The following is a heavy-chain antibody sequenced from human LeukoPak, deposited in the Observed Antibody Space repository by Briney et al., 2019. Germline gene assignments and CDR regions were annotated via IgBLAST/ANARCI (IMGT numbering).Heavy chain of an antibody. Sequence: GGSLRLSCAASGFTFSNAWMTWVRQAPGKGLEGVSIIYSSGSTYYPDSVKGRFTISRDSSKNTLYLQMNSLRAEDTALYYCARGTSDFWSGYYSYSDHWGQGTLVTVSS. CDR2: IYSSGST. V-gene: IGHV3-53*01. CDR3: ARGTSDFWSGYYSYSDH. CDR1: GFTFSNAW. D-gene: IGHD3-3*01. J-gene: IGHJ4*02.